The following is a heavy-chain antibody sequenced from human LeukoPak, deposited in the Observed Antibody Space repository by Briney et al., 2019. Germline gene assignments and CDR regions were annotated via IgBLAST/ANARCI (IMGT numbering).Heavy chain of an antibody. CDR2: IKSKTDGGTT. V-gene: IGHV3-15*01. Sequence: PGGSLRLSCAASGFTFINAWMNWVRQAPGKGLEWVGRIKSKTDGGTTDYAAPVKGRFTISRDDSKNTLYLQMNSLKTEDTAVYYCAKGFIVATMVAPIDYWGQGTLVTVSS. CDR1: GFTFINAW. CDR3: AKGFIVATMVAPIDY. J-gene: IGHJ4*02. D-gene: IGHD5-12*01.